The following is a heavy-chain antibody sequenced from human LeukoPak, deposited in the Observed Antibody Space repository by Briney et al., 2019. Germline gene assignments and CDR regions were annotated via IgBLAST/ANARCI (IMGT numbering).Heavy chain of an antibody. Sequence: NASETLSLTCTVSGGSISSSSYYWGWIRQPPGKGLEWIGSIYYSGSTYYNPSLKSRVTISVDTSKNQFSLKLSSVTAADTAVYYCARPYGSGSYNWFDPWGQGTLVTVSS. CDR1: GGSISSSSYY. D-gene: IGHD3-10*01. CDR2: IYYSGST. J-gene: IGHJ5*02. V-gene: IGHV4-39*07. CDR3: ARPYGSGSYNWFDP.